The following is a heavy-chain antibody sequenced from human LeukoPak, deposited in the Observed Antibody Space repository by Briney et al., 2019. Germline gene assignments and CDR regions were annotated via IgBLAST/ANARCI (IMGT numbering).Heavy chain of an antibody. Sequence: ASVKVSCKAFGYTFTSNYMHWVRQAPGQGLEWMGIINPSGGSTSYAQKFQGRVTMTRDTSTSTVYMELSSLRSEDTAVYYCARDPSRQWLAYHDAFDIWGQGTMVTVSS. D-gene: IGHD6-19*01. CDR2: INPSGGST. CDR3: ARDPSRQWLAYHDAFDI. V-gene: IGHV1-46*01. J-gene: IGHJ3*02. CDR1: GYTFTSNY.